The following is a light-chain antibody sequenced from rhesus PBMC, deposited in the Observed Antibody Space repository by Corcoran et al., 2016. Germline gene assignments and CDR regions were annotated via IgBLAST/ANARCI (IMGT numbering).Light chain of an antibody. CDR1: QSVSSS. CDR2: GAA. Sequence: EIVLTQSPATLSLSPGERATLSCRASQSVSSSLAWYQQKPGQVSRLLIYGAASRATGIPDRFSGGGSGTDFTLTISSLEPEDFAVYNCQQYSDWPLTFGGGTKVKIK. V-gene: IGKV3-42*03. J-gene: IGKJ4*01. CDR3: QQYSDWPLT.